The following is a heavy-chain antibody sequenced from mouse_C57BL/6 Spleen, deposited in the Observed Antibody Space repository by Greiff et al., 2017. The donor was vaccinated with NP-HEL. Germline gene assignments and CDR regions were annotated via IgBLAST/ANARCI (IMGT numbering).Heavy chain of an antibody. CDR3: ARADYYGSFFAY. CDR1: GFTFSDYG. CDR2: ISSGSSTI. D-gene: IGHD1-1*01. Sequence: EVKLMESGGGLVKPGGSLKLSCAASGFTFSDYGMHWVRQAPEKGLEWVAYISSGSSTIYYADTVKGRFTISRDNAKNTLFLQMTSLRSEDTAMYYCARADYYGSFFAYWGQGTLVTVSA. V-gene: IGHV5-17*01. J-gene: IGHJ3*01.